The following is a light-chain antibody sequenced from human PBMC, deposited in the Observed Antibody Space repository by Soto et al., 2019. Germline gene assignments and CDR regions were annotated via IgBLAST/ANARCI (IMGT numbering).Light chain of an antibody. CDR1: QGISTF. V-gene: IGKV1-27*01. Sequence: DIQVTQSPSSLSASVGDTVTITCRASQGISTFLAWYQQKPGKVPKLLISGASTLRSGVPSRFSGSGSGTDFTLTINRLQPEDVATYYCQKYNTAPFTFGPGTTVDI. CDR3: QKYNTAPFT. J-gene: IGKJ3*01. CDR2: GAS.